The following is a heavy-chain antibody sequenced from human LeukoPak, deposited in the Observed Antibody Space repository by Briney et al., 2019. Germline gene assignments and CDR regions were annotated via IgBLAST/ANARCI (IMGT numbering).Heavy chain of an antibody. Sequence: GGSLRLSCAASGFTFSSYAMHWVRQAPGKGLEWVAVISYDGSNKYYADSVKGRFTISRDNSKNTLYLQMNSLRAEDTAVYYCARDPDSLVESRSWPPDYWGQGTLVTVSS. D-gene: IGHD6-13*01. CDR2: ISYDGSNK. CDR3: ARDPDSLVESRSWPPDY. V-gene: IGHV3-30*04. J-gene: IGHJ4*02. CDR1: GFTFSSYA.